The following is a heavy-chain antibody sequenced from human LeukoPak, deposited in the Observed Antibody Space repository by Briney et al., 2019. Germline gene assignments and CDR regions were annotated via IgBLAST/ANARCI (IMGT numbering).Heavy chain of an antibody. CDR2: MNPNSGNR. CDR3: ARVYGDIDY. V-gene: IGHV1-8*01. Sequence: GASVTVSFTASGYTFTSYDINWVRQATGRGLEWMGWMNPNSGNRGYAQKFQGRVTMTRDTTISTAYMELSGLRYEDTAVYYCARVYGDIDYWGQGTLVTVSS. CDR1: GYTFTSYD. D-gene: IGHD2/OR15-2a*01. J-gene: IGHJ4*02.